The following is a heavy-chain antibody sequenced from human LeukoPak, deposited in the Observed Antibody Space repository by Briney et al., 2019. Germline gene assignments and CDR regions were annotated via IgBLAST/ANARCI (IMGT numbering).Heavy chain of an antibody. CDR1: GGSFSGYY. D-gene: IGHD6-19*01. V-gene: IGHV4-34*01. Sequence: SETLSLTCAVYGGSFSGYYRSWIRQPPGKGLEWIGEINHSGSTNYNPSLKSRVTISVDTSKNQFSLKLSSVTAADTAVYYCARGSDWFYYWGQGTLVTVSS. J-gene: IGHJ5*01. CDR2: INHSGST. CDR3: ARGSDWFYY.